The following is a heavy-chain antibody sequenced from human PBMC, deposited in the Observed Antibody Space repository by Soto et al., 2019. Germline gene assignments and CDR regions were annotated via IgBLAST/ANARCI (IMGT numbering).Heavy chain of an antibody. V-gene: IGHV3-23*01. J-gene: IGHJ4*02. Sequence: GGSLRLSCAASGFTFSSCAMSWVRQAPGKGLEWVSAISGSGGSTYYADSVKGRFTISRDNSKNTLYLQMNSLRAEDTAVYYCAKGVPYYYDSSGYFTGPFDYWGQGTLVTVSS. CDR1: GFTFSSCA. CDR2: ISGSGGST. CDR3: AKGVPYYYDSSGYFTGPFDY. D-gene: IGHD3-22*01.